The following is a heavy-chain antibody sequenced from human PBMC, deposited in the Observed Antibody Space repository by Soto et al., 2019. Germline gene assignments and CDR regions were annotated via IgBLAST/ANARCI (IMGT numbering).Heavy chain of an antibody. D-gene: IGHD3-16*01. V-gene: IGHV3-21*01. Sequence: GGSLRLSCAASGFTFSSYSMNWVRQAPGKGLEWVSSISSSSSYIYYADSVKGRFTISRDNAKNSLYLQMNSLRAEDTAVYYCARAGDLGAYYFDYWGQGTLVTVSS. CDR3: ARAGDLGAYYFDY. CDR1: GFTFSSYS. J-gene: IGHJ4*02. CDR2: ISSSSSYI.